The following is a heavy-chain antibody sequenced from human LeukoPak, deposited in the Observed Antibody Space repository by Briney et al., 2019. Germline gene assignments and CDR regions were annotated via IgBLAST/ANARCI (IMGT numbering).Heavy chain of an antibody. CDR2: IYPDDSDI. V-gene: IGHV5-51*01. CDR3: ARHGRIFGVVHFDY. D-gene: IGHD3-3*02. J-gene: IGHJ4*02. Sequence: RGESLKISCKGSGYSFTNYWIGWVRQMPGKGLEWMGIIYPDDSDIRYNPSFQGQVTITADKSISTAYLQWSSLKASDTAMYYCARHGRIFGVVHFDYWGQGTLVTVSS. CDR1: GYSFTNYW.